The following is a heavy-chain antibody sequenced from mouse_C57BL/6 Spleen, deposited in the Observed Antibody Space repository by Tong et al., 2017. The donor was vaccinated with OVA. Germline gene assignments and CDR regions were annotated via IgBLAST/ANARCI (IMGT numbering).Heavy chain of an antibody. V-gene: IGHV5-6-3*01. CDR2: INSNGGST. CDR3: ARHYYRYFAY. D-gene: IGHD2-14*01. J-gene: IGHJ3*01. Sequence: EVQLQESGGGLVQPGGSLKLSCAASGFTFSSYGMSWVRQTPDKRLELVATINSNGGSTYYPDSVKGRFTISRDNAKNPLSLQMRRLKSEVPAMYYCARHYYRYFAYWGQGPLVTVSA. CDR1: GFTFSSYG.